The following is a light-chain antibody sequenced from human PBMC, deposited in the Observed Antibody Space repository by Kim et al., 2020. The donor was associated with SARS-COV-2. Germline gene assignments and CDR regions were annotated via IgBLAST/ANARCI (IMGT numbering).Light chain of an antibody. CDR2: INN. Sequence: QSVLTQPPSASGTPGQRVTISCSGSSSNIESNAVNWYQQLPGTAPKLLIYINNQRPSGVPDRFSGSKSGTSASLAISGLQSEDEADHYCSAWDDSLSAYVFGTGTKVTVL. V-gene: IGLV1-44*01. J-gene: IGLJ1*01. CDR3: SAWDDSLSAYV. CDR1: SSNIESNA.